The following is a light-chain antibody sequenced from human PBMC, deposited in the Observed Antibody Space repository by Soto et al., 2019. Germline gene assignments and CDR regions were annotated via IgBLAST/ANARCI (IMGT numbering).Light chain of an antibody. V-gene: IGLV1-51*01. J-gene: IGLJ1*01. CDR1: SSNIGGNS. CDR2: DDN. Sequence: SVLTQPPSGSAAPGQKVSISCSGSSSNIGGNSVSWYQQLPGTAPKLLIYDDNKRPSGIPDRFSGSKSGTSATLGITGFQTGDEADYYCGSWDSSLSAYVFGTGTKGTVL. CDR3: GSWDSSLSAYV.